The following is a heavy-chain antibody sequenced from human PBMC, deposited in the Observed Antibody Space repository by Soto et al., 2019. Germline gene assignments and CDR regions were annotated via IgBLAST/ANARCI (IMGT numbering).Heavy chain of an antibody. CDR2: IRQDGSEK. CDR1: EFSFSRYL. D-gene: IGHD6-19*01. CDR3: AGGVGGVLLAGFDY. Sequence: AGTLTLTCAVSEFSFSRYLMSWCRQPPGKGMEWVDNIRQDGSEKYYKDPVTGRFAISRDNTKTLLSLQMNSLTAVDTAIYSCAGGVGGVLLAGFDYWGQGALVTVSS. J-gene: IGHJ4*02. V-gene: IGHV3-7*04.